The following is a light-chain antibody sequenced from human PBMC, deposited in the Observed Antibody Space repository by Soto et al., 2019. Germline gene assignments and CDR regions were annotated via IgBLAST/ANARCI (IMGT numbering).Light chain of an antibody. Sequence: QPVLTQPPSVSAAPRQRVTISCSGSSSNIGNNAVNWYQQLPGKAPKLLIYYDDLLPSGVSDRFSGSKSGTSASLAISGLQSEDEADYYCAAWDDSLNGAVFGGGTQLTVL. CDR2: YDD. CDR3: AAWDDSLNGAV. CDR1: SSNIGNNA. J-gene: IGLJ7*01. V-gene: IGLV1-36*01.